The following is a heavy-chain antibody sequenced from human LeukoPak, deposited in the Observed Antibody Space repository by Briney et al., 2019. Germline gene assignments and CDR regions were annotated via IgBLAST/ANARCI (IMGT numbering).Heavy chain of an antibody. J-gene: IGHJ4*02. CDR1: GGTFSSYA. CDR2: IIPIFGTA. D-gene: IGHD1-26*01. V-gene: IGHV1-69*05. Sequence: SVKVSCKASGGTFSSYAISWVRQAPGQGLEWMGGIIPIFGTANYAQKFQGRVTMTRNTSISTAYMELSSLRSEDTAVYYCASYSGSYGGYYLDYWGQGTLVTVSS. CDR3: ASYSGSYGGYYLDY.